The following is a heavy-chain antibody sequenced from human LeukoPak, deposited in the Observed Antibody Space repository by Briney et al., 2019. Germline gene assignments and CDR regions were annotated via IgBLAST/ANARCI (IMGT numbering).Heavy chain of an antibody. Sequence: GGSLRLSCAASGFTLSDYQMSWIRQAPGEGLEWVSYIGSSDNTIYYADSVKGRFTISRDNAKNSLYLQMNSLRAEDTAVYYCARDRGSWYWFDPWGQGTLVTVSS. CDR3: ARDRGSWYWFDP. J-gene: IGHJ5*02. CDR1: GFTLSDYQ. V-gene: IGHV3-11*04. D-gene: IGHD2-15*01. CDR2: IGSSDNTI.